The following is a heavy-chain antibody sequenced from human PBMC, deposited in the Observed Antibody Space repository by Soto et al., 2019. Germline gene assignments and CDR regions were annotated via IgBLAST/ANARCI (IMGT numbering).Heavy chain of an antibody. V-gene: IGHV4-61*08. CDR1: GGSVSSGVYY. D-gene: IGHD2-2*01. CDR3: ARERVYCSSTRCYGYGMDV. J-gene: IGHJ6*02. Sequence: SETLSLTCTVSGGSVSSGVYYWNWIRQPPGKGLEWIGYIYNSGSTNYSPSLKSRVTISVDTSKNQFSLKMSSVTAADTAVYYCARERVYCSSTRCYGYGMDVWGQGTTVTVSS. CDR2: IYNSGST.